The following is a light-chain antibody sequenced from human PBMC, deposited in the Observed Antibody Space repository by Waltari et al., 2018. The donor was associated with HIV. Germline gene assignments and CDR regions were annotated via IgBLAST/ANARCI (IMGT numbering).Light chain of an antibody. CDR2: AAS. Sequence: EVVMTQSPATLSVSPGERAALACRASQSVSSNLAWYQQKPGQAPRLLIYAASTRATGVSVRISGSGSGTEFTLTISSLQSEDFAVYYCQQYNDWPRTFGQGTKVEIK. CDR3: QQYNDWPRT. V-gene: IGKV3-15*01. J-gene: IGKJ1*01. CDR1: QSVSSN.